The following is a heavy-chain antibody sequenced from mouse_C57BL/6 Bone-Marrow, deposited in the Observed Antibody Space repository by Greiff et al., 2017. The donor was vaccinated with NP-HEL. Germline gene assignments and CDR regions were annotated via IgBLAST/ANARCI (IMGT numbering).Heavy chain of an antibody. CDR3: ARRNYVAMDY. V-gene: IGHV1-82*01. CDR1: GYAFSSSW. CDR2: IYPGDGDT. Sequence: QVHVKQSGPELVKPGASVKISCKASGYAFSSSWMNWVKQRPGKGLEWIGRIYPGDGDTNYNGKFKGKATLTADKSSSTAYMQLSSLTSEDSAVYFCARRNYVAMDYWGQGTSVTVSS. J-gene: IGHJ4*01. D-gene: IGHD2-1*01.